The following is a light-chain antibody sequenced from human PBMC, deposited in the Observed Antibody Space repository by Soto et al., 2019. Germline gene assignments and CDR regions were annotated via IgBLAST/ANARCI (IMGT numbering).Light chain of an antibody. V-gene: IGKV3-15*01. Sequence: EIVMTQSPATLSVSPGERATLSCRASQSVRSNLAWYQQKPGQAPRLLIYGASTRATGIPARFSGSGSGTEFTLTISRLDPADFAVYYCQQYENYWTFGQGTKVDIK. CDR2: GAS. J-gene: IGKJ1*01. CDR1: QSVRSN. CDR3: QQYENYWT.